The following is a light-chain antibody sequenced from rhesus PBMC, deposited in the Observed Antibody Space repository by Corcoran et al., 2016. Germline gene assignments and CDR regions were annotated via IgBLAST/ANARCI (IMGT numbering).Light chain of an antibody. Sequence: EIVMTQSPATLSLSPGERATLSCRASQSVGSTLAWYQQKPGQAPRRLIYYASIRATGTPDRFSGSGSGTEFTHTISSLDTEDVGVYYCQKYNDWPWTFGQGTKGEIK. CDR2: YAS. J-gene: IGKJ1*01. CDR3: QKYNDWPWT. V-gene: IGKV3-42*02. CDR1: QSVGST.